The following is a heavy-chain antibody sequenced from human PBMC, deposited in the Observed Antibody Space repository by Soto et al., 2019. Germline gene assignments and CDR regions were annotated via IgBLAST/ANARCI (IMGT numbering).Heavy chain of an antibody. CDR1: GFTFSSYA. CDR2: ISGSGGST. V-gene: IGHV3-23*01. D-gene: IGHD6-6*01. J-gene: IGHJ2*01. CDR3: EKGEAAPYLDL. Sequence: EVQLLESGGGLVQPGGSLRLSCAASGFTFSSYAMSWVRQAPGKVLEWVSAISGSGGSTYDADSVKGRFTISRDNSKNTLYLQMNRLRAEDTAVYYCEKGEAAPYLDLWGRGTLVTVSS.